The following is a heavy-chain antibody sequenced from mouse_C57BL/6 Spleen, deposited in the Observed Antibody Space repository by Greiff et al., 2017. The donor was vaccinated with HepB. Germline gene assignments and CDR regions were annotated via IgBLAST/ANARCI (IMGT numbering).Heavy chain of an antibody. Sequence: VQLQQSGPELVKPGASVKISCKASGYAFSSSWMNWVKQRPGKGLEWIGRIYPGDGDTNYNGKFKGKAILTADKSSSTAYMQLSSLTSEDSAVYFCARWDYGSSWGQGTTLTVSS. J-gene: IGHJ2*01. CDR1: GYAFSSSW. D-gene: IGHD1-1*01. CDR3: ARWDYGSS. CDR2: IYPGDGDT. V-gene: IGHV1-82*01.